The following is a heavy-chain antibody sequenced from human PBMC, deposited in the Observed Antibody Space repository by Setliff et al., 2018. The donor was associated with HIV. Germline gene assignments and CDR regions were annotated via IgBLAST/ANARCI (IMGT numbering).Heavy chain of an antibody. CDR1: GYTFTSYD. CDR2: MNPNSGNT. CDR3: AREGQWLDLGDAFDI. V-gene: IGHV1-8*03. Sequence: GASVKVSCKASGYTFTSYDINWVRQAAGQGLEWMGWMNPNSGNTGCAQKFQGRVTITRDTSATTAFMELSSLRSEDTAVYYCAREGQWLDLGDAFDIWGQGTVVTVSS. J-gene: IGHJ3*02. D-gene: IGHD6-19*01.